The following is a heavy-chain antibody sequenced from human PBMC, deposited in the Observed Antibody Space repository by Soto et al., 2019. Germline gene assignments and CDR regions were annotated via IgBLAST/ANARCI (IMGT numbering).Heavy chain of an antibody. Sequence: PGESLKISCKGSGYSFTSYWISWVRQMPGKGLEWMGRIDPSDSYTNYSPSFQGHVTISADKSISTAYLQWSSLKASDTAMYYCARQGRIVVVTEDAFDIWGQGTMVTVSS. CDR1: GYSFTSYW. D-gene: IGHD2-21*02. CDR3: ARQGRIVVVTEDAFDI. CDR2: IDPSDSYT. J-gene: IGHJ3*02. V-gene: IGHV5-10-1*01.